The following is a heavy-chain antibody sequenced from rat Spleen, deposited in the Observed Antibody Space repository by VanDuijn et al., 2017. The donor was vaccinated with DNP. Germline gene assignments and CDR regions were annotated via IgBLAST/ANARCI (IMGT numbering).Heavy chain of an antibody. CDR2: IWSGGST. CDR1: GFSVTSYS. Sequence: QVQLKESGPGLVQPSETLSLTCTVSGFSVTSYSVNWVRQPSGKGLEWIAAIWSGGSTDYNSALKSRLSISRDTSKSQVLLKMNSLQTEDTAIYFCTRDDIGTTRFDYWGQGVMVTVSS. D-gene: IGHD1-5*01. CDR3: TRDDIGTTRFDY. J-gene: IGHJ2*01. V-gene: IGHV2-15*01.